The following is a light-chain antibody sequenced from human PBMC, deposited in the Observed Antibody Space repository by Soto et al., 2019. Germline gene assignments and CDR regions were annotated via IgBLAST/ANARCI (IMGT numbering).Light chain of an antibody. CDR1: QSVDIS. Sequence: EIVLTQSPATLSVSPGERVILSCRASQSVDISLAWYQQKPGQAPRLLIYGASTRATDMPGTFSGRGSGTELTLTTTSLRPEDFGVYYCQQYRSWPRTFGQGTKLEIK. V-gene: IGKV3-15*01. CDR3: QQYRSWPRT. CDR2: GAS. J-gene: IGKJ1*01.